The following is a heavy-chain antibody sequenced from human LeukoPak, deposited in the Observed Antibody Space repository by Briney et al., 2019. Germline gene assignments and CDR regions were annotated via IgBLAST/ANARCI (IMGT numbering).Heavy chain of an antibody. Sequence: GASVKVSCKASGYTFTSYGISWVRQAPGQGLEWMGWISAYNGNTNYAQKLQGRVTMTTGTSTSTAYMELRGLRSDDTAVYYCARDHPSSGWYSSFDYWGQGTLVTVSS. J-gene: IGHJ4*02. D-gene: IGHD6-19*01. CDR2: ISAYNGNT. CDR3: ARDHPSSGWYSSFDY. CDR1: GYTFTSYG. V-gene: IGHV1-18*01.